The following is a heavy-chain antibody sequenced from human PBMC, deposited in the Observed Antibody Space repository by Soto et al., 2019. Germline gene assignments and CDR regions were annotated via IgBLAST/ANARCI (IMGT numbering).Heavy chain of an antibody. CDR1: GFTFSSYG. CDR3: ARSSDCSSTSCHWPVASDF. Sequence: GGSLRLSCAASGFTFSSYGMNWVRQAPGKGLEWVSSISRSSSNIYYADSVKGRFTISRDNAKNSLYLQMNSLRAEDTAVYYCARSSDCSSTSCHWPVASDFWGQGTLVTVSS. D-gene: IGHD2-2*01. CDR2: ISRSSSNI. J-gene: IGHJ4*02. V-gene: IGHV3-21*01.